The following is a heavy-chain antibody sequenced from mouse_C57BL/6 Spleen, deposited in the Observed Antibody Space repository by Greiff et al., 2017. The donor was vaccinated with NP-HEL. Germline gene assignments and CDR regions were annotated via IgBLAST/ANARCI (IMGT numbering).Heavy chain of an antibody. CDR2: ISDGGSYT. D-gene: IGHD1-1*01. CDR1: GFTFSSYA. V-gene: IGHV5-4*01. Sequence: EVKLMESGGGLVKPGGSLKLSCAASGFTFSSYAMSWVRQTPEKRLEWVATISDGGSYTYYPDNVKGRFTISRDNAKNNLYLQMSHLKSEDTAMYYCARDGGKTTGNYWGQGTSVTVSS. J-gene: IGHJ4*01. CDR3: ARDGGKTTGNY.